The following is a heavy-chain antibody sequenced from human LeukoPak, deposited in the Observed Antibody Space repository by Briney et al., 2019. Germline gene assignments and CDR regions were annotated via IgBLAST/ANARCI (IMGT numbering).Heavy chain of an antibody. Sequence: SVKVSCKASGGTFSSYAISWVRQAPGQGLEWMGGIIPIFGTANYAQKFQGRVTITADESTSTAYMELRSLRSEDTAVYYCARESDWNYLFDYWGQGTLVTVSS. CDR3: ARESDWNYLFDY. D-gene: IGHD1-7*01. V-gene: IGHV1-69*13. CDR1: GGTFSSYA. J-gene: IGHJ4*02. CDR2: IIPIFGTA.